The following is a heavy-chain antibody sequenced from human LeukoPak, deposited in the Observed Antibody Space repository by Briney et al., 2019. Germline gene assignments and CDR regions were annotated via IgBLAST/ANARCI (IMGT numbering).Heavy chain of an antibody. Sequence: SETLSLTCTVSGASISSTTYYWGWIRQPPRKGLEWIASIYYSGSTYYNPSLKSRVTMSVDTSKNQFSLKLSSVTAADTAVYYCARDRGTWNDDGFDYWGQGTLVTVSS. J-gene: IGHJ4*02. CDR1: GASISSTTYY. CDR2: IYYSGST. CDR3: ARDRGTWNDDGFDY. D-gene: IGHD1-1*01. V-gene: IGHV4-39*07.